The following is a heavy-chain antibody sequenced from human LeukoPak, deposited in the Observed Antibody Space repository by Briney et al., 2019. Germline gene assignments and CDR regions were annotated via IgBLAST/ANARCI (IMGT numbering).Heavy chain of an antibody. J-gene: IGHJ4*02. D-gene: IGHD3-22*01. Sequence: SETLSLTCTVSGYSISSGYYWGWIRQPPGKGLEWIGSIYHSGSTYYNPSLKSRVTISVDTSKNQFSLKLSSVTAADTAVYYCARDPNYYDSSGYPRWGQGTLVTVSS. CDR2: IYHSGST. CDR3: ARDPNYYDSSGYPR. V-gene: IGHV4-38-2*02. CDR1: GYSISSGYY.